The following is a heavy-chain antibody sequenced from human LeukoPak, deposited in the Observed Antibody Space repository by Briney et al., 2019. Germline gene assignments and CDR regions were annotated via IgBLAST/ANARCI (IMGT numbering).Heavy chain of an antibody. J-gene: IGHJ4*02. Sequence: SETLSLTCNVSGDYITTTNYYWAWIRQPPGKGLEWIASVFYSGTTYYNPSLKSRVVISVDTSRKQISLRLSSVTAIDTAIYYCARRSRLYKHETTGYHDSWGQGTLVTVSS. V-gene: IGHV4-39*01. D-gene: IGHD3-9*01. CDR1: GDYITTTNYY. CDR3: ARRSRLYKHETTGYHDS. CDR2: VFYSGTT.